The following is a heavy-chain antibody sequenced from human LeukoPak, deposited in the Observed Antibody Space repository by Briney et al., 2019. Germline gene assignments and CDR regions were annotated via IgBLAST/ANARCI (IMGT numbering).Heavy chain of an antibody. CDR1: GFTFSSYV. CDR3: ARVNYYDKGYFDY. V-gene: IGHV3-30*04. CDR2: ISYDGSNK. D-gene: IGHD3-22*01. Sequence: PGGSLRLSCAASGFTFSSYVMHWVRQAPGKGLEWVAVISYDGSNKYYADSVKGRFTISRDNSKNTLYLQMNSLRAEDTAVYYCARVNYYDKGYFDYWGQGTLVTVSS. J-gene: IGHJ4*02.